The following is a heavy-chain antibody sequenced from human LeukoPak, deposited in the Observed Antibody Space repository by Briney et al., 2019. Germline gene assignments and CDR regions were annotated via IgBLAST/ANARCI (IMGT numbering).Heavy chain of an antibody. CDR2: ISSSGSYI. CDR3: ARDHIIEHLVVVVAASPYYYYGMDI. Sequence: GVSLRLSCAASGFTFSSYSMNWVRQAPGKGLEWVSSISSSGSYIYYADSVKGRFTISRDNAKNSLYLQMNSLRAEDTAVYYCARDHIIEHLVVVVAASPYYYYGMDIWGKGTTVTVSS. D-gene: IGHD2-15*01. V-gene: IGHV3-21*01. CDR1: GFTFSSYS. J-gene: IGHJ6*04.